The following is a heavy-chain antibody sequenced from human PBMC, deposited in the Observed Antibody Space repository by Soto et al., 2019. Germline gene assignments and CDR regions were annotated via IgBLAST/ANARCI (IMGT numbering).Heavy chain of an antibody. D-gene: IGHD2-21*01. CDR1: GYTFTGYY. Sequence: ASVKVSCKASGYTFTGYYMHWVRQAPGQGLEWMGWINPNSGNTGYVKKFQGRVTMTRDTSMSTAYMELSSLRSEDTAVYYCAKDARVDGYWDFDYWGQGTLVTVSS. V-gene: IGHV1-2*02. CDR3: AKDARVDGYWDFDY. J-gene: IGHJ4*02. CDR2: INPNSGNT.